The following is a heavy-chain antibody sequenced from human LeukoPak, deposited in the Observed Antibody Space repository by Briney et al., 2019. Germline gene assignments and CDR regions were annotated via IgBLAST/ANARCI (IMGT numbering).Heavy chain of an antibody. Sequence: GGSLRLSCAASGFTFSSYSMNWVRQAPGKGLEWVSSTSSSSSYIYYADSVKGRFTISRDNAKNSLYLQMNSLRAEDTAVYYCARAYGSGSGRIGAFDIWGQGTMVTVSS. V-gene: IGHV3-21*01. CDR2: TSSSSSYI. J-gene: IGHJ3*02. CDR3: ARAYGSGSGRIGAFDI. D-gene: IGHD3-10*01. CDR1: GFTFSSYS.